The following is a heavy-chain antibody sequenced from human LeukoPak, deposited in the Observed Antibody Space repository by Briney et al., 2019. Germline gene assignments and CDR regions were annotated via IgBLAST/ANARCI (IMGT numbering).Heavy chain of an antibody. CDR3: ARGQEVVAENYFDY. V-gene: IGHV4-61*02. D-gene: IGHD5-12*01. Sequence: SETLSLTCAVSGGSISSGSYYWSWIRQPAGKGLEWIGRIYPSGTTNYNPSLKSRVTISVDTSKNQFSLKLRSVTAADTAVYYCARGQEVVAENYFDYWGQGTLVTVSS. J-gene: IGHJ4*02. CDR1: GGSISSGSYY. CDR2: IYPSGTT.